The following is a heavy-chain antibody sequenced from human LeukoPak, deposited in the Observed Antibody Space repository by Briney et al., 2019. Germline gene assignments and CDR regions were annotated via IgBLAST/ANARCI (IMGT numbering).Heavy chain of an antibody. CDR3: ASGYDLPY. CDR2: ISYDGSNK. CDR1: GFTFSSYA. Sequence: PGRSLRLSCAASGFTFSSYAMHWVRQAPGKGLEWVAVISYDGSNKYYADSVKGRFTISRDNSKNTLYLQMNSLRAEDTAVYYCASGYDLPYWGQGTLVTVSS. J-gene: IGHJ4*02. V-gene: IGHV3-30-3*01. D-gene: IGHD5-12*01.